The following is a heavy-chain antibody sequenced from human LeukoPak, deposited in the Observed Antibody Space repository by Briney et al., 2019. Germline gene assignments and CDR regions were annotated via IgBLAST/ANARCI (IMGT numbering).Heavy chain of an antibody. CDR1: GYTFSSYA. CDR2: ISGSGTST. J-gene: IGHJ5*02. CDR3: AKHGGYTSDWFDP. Sequence: PGGSLRLSCAASGYTFSSYAMSWVRQAPVKGLEWVSAISGSGTSTYYADSVQGRFTIPRDNSKNTLHLQMNSLRVEDTAVYYCAKHGGYTSDWFDPWGQGTLVTVSS. D-gene: IGHD5-18*01. V-gene: IGHV3-23*01.